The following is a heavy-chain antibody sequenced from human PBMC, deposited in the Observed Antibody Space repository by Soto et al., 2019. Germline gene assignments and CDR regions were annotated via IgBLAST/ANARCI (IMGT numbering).Heavy chain of an antibody. CDR2: INHSGST. CDR3: ARSGYCSGGSCPQSYYYYYYGMDV. J-gene: IGHJ6*02. Sequence: PSETLSLTCSVYGGSFSGYYWSWIRQPPGKGLEWIGEINHSGSTNYNPSLKSRVTISVDTSKNQFSLKLSSVTAADTAVYYCARSGYCSGGSCPQSYYYYYYGMDVWGQGTTVTSP. D-gene: IGHD2-15*01. V-gene: IGHV4-34*01. CDR1: GGSFSGYY.